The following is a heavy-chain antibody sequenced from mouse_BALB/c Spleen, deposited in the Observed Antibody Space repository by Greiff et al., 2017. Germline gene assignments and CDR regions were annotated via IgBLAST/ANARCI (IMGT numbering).Heavy chain of an antibody. J-gene: IGHJ2*01. CDR2: ISSGGSYT. CDR3: ARAPYYYGSSGEFDY. Sequence: EVMLVESGGGLVKPGGSLKLSCAASGFTFSSYAMSWVRQSPEKRLEWVAEISSGGSYTYYPDTVTGRFTISRDNAKNNLYLQMSSLKSEDTAMYYCARAPYYYGSSGEFDYWGQGTTLTVSS. CDR1: GFTFSSYA. D-gene: IGHD1-1*01. V-gene: IGHV5-9-4*01.